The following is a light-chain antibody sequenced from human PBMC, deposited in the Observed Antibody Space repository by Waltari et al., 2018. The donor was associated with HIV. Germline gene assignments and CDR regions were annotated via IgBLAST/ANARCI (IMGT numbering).Light chain of an antibody. CDR2: SNN. CDR3: AAWDDSLNGYV. J-gene: IGLJ1*01. V-gene: IGLV1-44*01. Sequence: QSVLTQPPSASGTPGQRVTISCSGSSSNIGSNTVNWYQQLPGTAPKLLIYSNNKRPSRVPDRFSGSKSGTSASRAISGRQSEDEADYYCAAWDDSLNGYVFGTGTKVTVL. CDR1: SSNIGSNT.